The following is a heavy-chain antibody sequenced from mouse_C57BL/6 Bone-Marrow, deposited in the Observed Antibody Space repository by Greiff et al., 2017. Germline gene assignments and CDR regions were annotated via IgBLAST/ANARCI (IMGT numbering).Heavy chain of an antibody. V-gene: IGHV1-55*01. D-gene: IGHD2-3*01. J-gene: IGHJ2*01. CDR2: IYPGSGST. Sequence: VQLQQPGAELVKPGASVKLSCKASGYTFTSYWITWVKQRPGQGLEWIGDIYPGSGSTNYNEKFKSKATLTVDTSSSTAYMQLSSLTSEDSAVYYCARFGWLLRREGYWGQGTTLTVSS. CDR3: ARFGWLLRREGY. CDR1: GYTFTSYW.